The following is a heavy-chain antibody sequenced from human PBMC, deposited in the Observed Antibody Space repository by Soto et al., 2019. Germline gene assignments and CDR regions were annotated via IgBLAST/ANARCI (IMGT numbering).Heavy chain of an antibody. CDR2: IDPSDSYT. CDR1: GYSFTSYW. V-gene: IGHV5-10-1*01. CDR3: AMCIAARPLGYYYGMDV. D-gene: IGHD6-6*01. Sequence: PGESLKISCKGSGYSFTSYWIGWVRQMPGKGLEWMGRIDPSDSYTNYSPSFQGHVTISADKSISTAYLQWSSLKASDTAMYYCAMCIAARPLGYYYGMDVWGQGTTVTVSS. J-gene: IGHJ6*02.